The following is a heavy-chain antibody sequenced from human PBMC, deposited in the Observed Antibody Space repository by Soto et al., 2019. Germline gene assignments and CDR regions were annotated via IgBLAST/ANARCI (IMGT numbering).Heavy chain of an antibody. CDR3: ARDTSLARGPSPRKFDY. J-gene: IGHJ4*02. V-gene: IGHV1-18*01. D-gene: IGHD3-10*01. CDR2: ISAYNGNT. CDR1: GYTFTSYG. Sequence: ASVKVSCKASGYTFTSYGISWVRQAPGQGLEWMGWISAYNGNTNYAQKLQGRVTMTTDTSTSTAYMELRSLRSDDTAVYYCARDTSLARGPSPRKFDYWGQGTLVTVSS.